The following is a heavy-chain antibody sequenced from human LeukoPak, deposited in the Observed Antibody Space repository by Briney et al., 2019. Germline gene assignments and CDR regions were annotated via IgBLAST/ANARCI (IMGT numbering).Heavy chain of an antibody. Sequence: GGSLRLSCATSGFTFVDYGLSWVRRAPGKGLEWLCAINYNGAITDYADSVKGRFTISRDNAKNSLYLRMDSLRAEDTALYYCARDRLGPSFSVSHFDLWGQGTLVTVS. V-gene: IGHV3-20*04. CDR1: GFTFVDYG. CDR3: ARDRLGPSFSVSHFDL. D-gene: IGHD3-3*02. CDR2: INYNGAIT. J-gene: IGHJ4*02.